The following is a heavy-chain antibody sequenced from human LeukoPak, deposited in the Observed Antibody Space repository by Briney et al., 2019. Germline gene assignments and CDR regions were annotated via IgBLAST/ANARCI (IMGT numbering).Heavy chain of an antibody. Sequence: PSETLSLTCTVSGGSISSYYWSWIRQPPGKGLEWIGYIYYSGSTNYNPSLKSRVTISVDTSKNQFSLELSSVTAADTAVYYCARDKGGFDPWGQGTLVTVSS. V-gene: IGHV4-59*01. J-gene: IGHJ5*02. CDR1: GGSISSYY. CDR3: ARDKGGFDP. D-gene: IGHD3-16*01. CDR2: IYYSGST.